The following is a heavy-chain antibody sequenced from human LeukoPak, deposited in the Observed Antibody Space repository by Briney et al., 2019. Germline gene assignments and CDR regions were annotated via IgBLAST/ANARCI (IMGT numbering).Heavy chain of an antibody. V-gene: IGHV4-38-2*02. D-gene: IGHD2-2*01. J-gene: IGHJ5*02. CDR1: GYSISSGFY. CDR3: ARQDCSSTSCYFLDNWFDP. Sequence: PSETLSLTCTVSGYSISSGFYWGWIRPPPGKGLEWIGSVYHSGKTYSNPSLKSRVTISVDTSKNQFSLKLSSVTAADTAVYYCARQDCSSTSCYFLDNWFDPWGQGTLVTVSS. CDR2: VYHSGKT.